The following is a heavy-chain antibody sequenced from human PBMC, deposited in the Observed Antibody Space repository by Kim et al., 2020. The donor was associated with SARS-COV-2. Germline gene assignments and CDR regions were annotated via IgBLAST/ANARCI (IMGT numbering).Heavy chain of an antibody. Sequence: SETLSLTCTVSGGSISSSSYYWGWIRQPPGKGLEWIGSIYYSGSTYYNPSLKSRVTISVDTSKNQFSLKLSSVTAADTAVYYCARHKGPHYYDSSGYSDAFDIWGQGTMVTVSS. CDR3: ARHKGPHYYDSSGYSDAFDI. V-gene: IGHV4-39*01. J-gene: IGHJ3*02. CDR2: IYYSGST. CDR1: GGSISSSSYY. D-gene: IGHD3-22*01.